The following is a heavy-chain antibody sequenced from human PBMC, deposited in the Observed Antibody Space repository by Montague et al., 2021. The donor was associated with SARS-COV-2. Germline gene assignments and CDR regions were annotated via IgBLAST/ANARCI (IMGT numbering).Heavy chain of an antibody. CDR2: ISSSGSTI. Sequence: SLRLSCAASGFTFNNYAMHWVRQATGKGLEWVSYISSSGSTIYYADSVKGRFTISRDNAKNSLYLQMNSLRAEDTAVYYCARVLVVTYYGMDVWGQGTTVTVSS. V-gene: IGHV3-48*03. J-gene: IGHJ6*02. D-gene: IGHD3-22*01. CDR3: ARVLVVTYYGMDV. CDR1: GFTFNNYA.